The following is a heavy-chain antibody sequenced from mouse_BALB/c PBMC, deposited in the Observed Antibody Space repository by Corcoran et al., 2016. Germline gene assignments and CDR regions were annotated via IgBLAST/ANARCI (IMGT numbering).Heavy chain of an antibody. V-gene: IGHV1S136*01. CDR2: INPYNDGT. D-gene: IGHD1-1*01. CDR1: GYTFTSYV. J-gene: IGHJ4*01. Sequence: EVQLQQSRPELVKPGASVKMSCKASGYTFTSYVMHWVKQKPGQGLEWIGYINPYNDGTKYNEKFKGKATLTSDKSSSTAYMELSSLTSEDSAVYYGARTTTVHYYAMDYWGQGTSVTVSS. CDR3: ARTTTVHYYAMDY.